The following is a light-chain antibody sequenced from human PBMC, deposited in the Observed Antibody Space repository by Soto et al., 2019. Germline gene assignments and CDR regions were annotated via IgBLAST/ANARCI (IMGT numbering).Light chain of an antibody. CDR3: SSYTSSSTLGV. Sequence: QSALTQPASVSGSPGQSITISCTGPSSDVGGYNYVSWYQQHPGKAPKLMIYYVTNRPSGVSKRFSGSKSGNAASLTIAGLQAEDEADYYCSSYTSSSTLGVFGGGTKLTVL. CDR2: YVT. CDR1: SSDVGGYNY. J-gene: IGLJ2*01. V-gene: IGLV2-14*01.